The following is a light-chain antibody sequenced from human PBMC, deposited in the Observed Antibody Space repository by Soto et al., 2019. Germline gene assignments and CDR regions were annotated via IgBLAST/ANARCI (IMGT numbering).Light chain of an antibody. V-gene: IGKV1-39*01. CDR2: TSS. CDR3: QQSYSTPPT. J-gene: IGKJ1*01. CDR1: QSIARN. Sequence: DIQMTQSRASLSASVGDRVTISCRASQSIARNLNWYQQKPGKAPTLLMFTSSNLQSGVPSRFSGSGSGTDFILTISSLQPEDSATYYCQQSYSTPPTFGQGTKV.